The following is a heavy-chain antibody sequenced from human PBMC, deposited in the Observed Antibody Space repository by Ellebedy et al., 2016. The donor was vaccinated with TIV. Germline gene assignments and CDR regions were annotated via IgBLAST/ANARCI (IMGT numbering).Heavy chain of an antibody. J-gene: IGHJ4*02. Sequence: GESLKISCAASGFTFSRSGMHWVRQAPGKGLEWVAVISYDGSNKYYADSVKGRFTISRDNYKNTLYLQMKSLRAEDTAVYYCARDPYHDGYFDYWGQGTLVTVSS. CDR3: ARDPYHDGYFDY. V-gene: IGHV3-30*03. CDR2: ISYDGSNK. CDR1: GFTFSRSG. D-gene: IGHD3-22*01.